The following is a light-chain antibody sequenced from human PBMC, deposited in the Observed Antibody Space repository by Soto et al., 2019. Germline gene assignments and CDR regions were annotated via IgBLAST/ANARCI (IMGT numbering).Light chain of an antibody. J-gene: IGLJ2*01. CDR1: SSDVGDYKY. Sequence: QSSLTQPASVSGSPGQSITISCTGTSSDVGDYKYVSWYQHHPGKAPKLMIYEVSNRPSGVSNRFSGSKSGNTASLTISGLQAEDEADYYCISQISSSTLVIFGGGTKVTVL. CDR2: EVS. CDR3: ISQISSSTLVI. V-gene: IGLV2-14*01.